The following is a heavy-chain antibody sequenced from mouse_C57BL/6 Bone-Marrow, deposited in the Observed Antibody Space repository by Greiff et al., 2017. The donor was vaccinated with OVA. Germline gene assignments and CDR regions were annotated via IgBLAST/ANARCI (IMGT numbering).Heavy chain of an antibody. CDR2: INSGGGYI. D-gene: IGHD1-1*01. J-gene: IGHJ1*03. Sequence: EVKLVESGEGLVKPGGSLKLSCAASGFTFSSYAMSWVRQTPEKRLEWVAYINSGGGYIYYADTVKGRFTISGDNARNTMYLQMSSLKSEDTAMYYCTSEGRTTVVGHWYFDVWGTGTTVTVSS. CDR3: TSEGRTTVVGHWYFDV. CDR1: GFTFSSYA. V-gene: IGHV5-9-1*02.